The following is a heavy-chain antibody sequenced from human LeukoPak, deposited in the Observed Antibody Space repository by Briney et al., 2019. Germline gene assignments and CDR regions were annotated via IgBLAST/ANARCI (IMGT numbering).Heavy chain of an antibody. CDR3: ARQGAQLSKSFFDP. CDR2: INYRGDT. D-gene: IGHD3-16*02. J-gene: IGHJ5*02. Sequence: KPSETLSLTCSVSGDSISKNGFFWVWIRQPPGKGLEWMGSINYRGDTYYKPALKSRVTISVDMSKNQFSLKLNSVNAADTAVYYCARQGAQLSKSFFDPWGQGTLVTVSS. V-gene: IGHV4-39*01. CDR1: GDSISKNGFF.